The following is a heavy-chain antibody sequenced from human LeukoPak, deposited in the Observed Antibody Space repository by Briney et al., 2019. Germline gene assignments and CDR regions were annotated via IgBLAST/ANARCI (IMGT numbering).Heavy chain of an antibody. CDR2: ISSSSSTI. CDR1: GFTFSSYS. D-gene: IGHD6-19*01. Sequence: PGGSLRLSCAASGFTFSSYSMNWVRQAPGKGLEWVSYISSSSSTIYYADSVKGRFTISRDNAKNSLYLQMNSLRAEDAAVYYCARVGGVEQWLARALYAFDIWGQGTMVTVSS. V-gene: IGHV3-48*01. CDR3: ARVGGVEQWLARALYAFDI. J-gene: IGHJ3*02.